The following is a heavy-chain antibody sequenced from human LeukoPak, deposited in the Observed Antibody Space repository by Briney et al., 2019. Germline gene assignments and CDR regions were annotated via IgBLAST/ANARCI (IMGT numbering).Heavy chain of an antibody. V-gene: IGHV3-23*01. Sequence: GGSLRLSCAASGFTFSSYAMSWVRQAPGKGLEWVSAISGSGGSTYYADSVKGRFTISRDNSKNTLYLQMNSLRAEDTAVYYCAKDSVRSSGLYVSWFDPWGQGTLVTVSS. CDR2: ISGSGGST. CDR1: GFTFSSYA. J-gene: IGHJ5*02. CDR3: AKDSVRSSGLYVSWFDP. D-gene: IGHD6-19*01.